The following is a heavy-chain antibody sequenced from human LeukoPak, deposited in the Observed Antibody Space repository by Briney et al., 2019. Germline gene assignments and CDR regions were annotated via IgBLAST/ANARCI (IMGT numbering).Heavy chain of an antibody. CDR3: AKGAGYNNGDASDI. V-gene: IGHV3-43*02. J-gene: IGHJ3*02. Sequence: GGSLRLSCAASGFTFNNYAMHWVRQGPGKGLEWVYLISGDGGRAYYADSMKGRFTISRDNSKNSLYLQMNSLRTEDTALYYCAKGAGYNNGDASDIWGLGTMVTVSS. D-gene: IGHD5-24*01. CDR2: ISGDGGRA. CDR1: GFTFNNYA.